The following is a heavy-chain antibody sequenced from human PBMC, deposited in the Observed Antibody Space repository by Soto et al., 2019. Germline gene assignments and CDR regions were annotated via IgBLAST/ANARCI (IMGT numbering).Heavy chain of an antibody. V-gene: IGHV1-69*01. D-gene: IGHD5-18*01. CDR3: ARGGRGYSSAPRYYFDY. J-gene: IGHJ4*02. CDR2: IIPIFATV. Sequence: QVQLVQSGSEVKKPGSSVKVSCKASGGSFSSNPISWVRQAPGQGLEWMAGIIPIFATVHYAQKFQGRVTITADETTSTAYTELTSSRSEATAVYFCARGGRGYSSAPRYYFDYWGQGTLVTVS. CDR1: GGSFSSNP.